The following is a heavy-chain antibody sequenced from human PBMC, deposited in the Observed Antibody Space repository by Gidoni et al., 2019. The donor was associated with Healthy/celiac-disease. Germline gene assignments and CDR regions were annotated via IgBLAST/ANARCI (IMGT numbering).Heavy chain of an antibody. D-gene: IGHD3-22*01. CDR3: AKVRRGDSSGYYYRYFDL. CDR2: ISGSGGST. J-gene: IGHJ2*01. Sequence: EVQLLESGGGLVQPGGSLRLFCAASGFTFSRYAMSWVRQAPGKGLGWVSAISGSGGSTYYADSVKGRFTISRDNSKNTLYLQMNSLRAEDTAVYYCAKVRRGDSSGYYYRYFDLWGRGTLVTVSS. V-gene: IGHV3-23*01. CDR1: GFTFSRYA.